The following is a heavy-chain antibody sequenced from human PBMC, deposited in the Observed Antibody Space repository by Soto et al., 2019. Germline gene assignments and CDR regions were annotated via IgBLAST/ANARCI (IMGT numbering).Heavy chain of an antibody. Sequence: QVQLVESGGGVVQPGRSLRLSCAASGFSFSSYGMHWVRQAPGKGLGWVAVISYDGRNKYYADAVKGRFTISRDNSKNPLYLQMSSLRAEDTAVYYCVKDGSSGWPYFYDMDVWGQGTTVTVSS. CDR1: GFSFSSYG. D-gene: IGHD6-19*01. V-gene: IGHV3-30*18. J-gene: IGHJ6*02. CDR2: ISYDGRNK. CDR3: VKDGSSGWPYFYDMDV.